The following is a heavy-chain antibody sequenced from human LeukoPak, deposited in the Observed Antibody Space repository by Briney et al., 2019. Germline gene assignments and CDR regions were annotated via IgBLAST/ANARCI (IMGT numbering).Heavy chain of an antibody. CDR1: GGSISSSSYY. D-gene: IGHD1-20*01. Sequence: KPSETLSLTCTVSGGSISSSSYYWGWIRQPPGKGLEWIGSIYYSGSTYYNPSLKSRVTISVDTSKNQFSLKLSSVTAADTAVYYCARGRGITGTEEVYGKSRNTNFDYWGQGTLVTVSS. V-gene: IGHV4-39*07. J-gene: IGHJ4*02. CDR2: IYYSGST. CDR3: ARGRGITGTEEVYGKSRNTNFDY.